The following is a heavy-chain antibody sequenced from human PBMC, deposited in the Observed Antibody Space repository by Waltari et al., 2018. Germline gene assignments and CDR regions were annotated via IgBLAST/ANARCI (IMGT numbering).Heavy chain of an antibody. CDR3: ATTGGRAVKGDY. Sequence: QVQLVESGGGVVQPGRSLRLSCAASGFTFSSYGMHWVRQAPGKGLEWVAGIWYDEINKYYADSVKGRFTISRDNSKNTLYLQMNSLRAEDTAVYYCATTGGRAVKGDYWGQGTLVTVSS. CDR1: GFTFSSYG. V-gene: IGHV3-33*01. CDR2: IWYDEINK. J-gene: IGHJ4*02. D-gene: IGHD1-26*01.